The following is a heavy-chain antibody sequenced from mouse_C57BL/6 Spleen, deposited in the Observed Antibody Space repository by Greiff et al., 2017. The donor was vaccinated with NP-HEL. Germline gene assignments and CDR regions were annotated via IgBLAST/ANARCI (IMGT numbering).Heavy chain of an antibody. CDR1: GYTFTSYW. Sequence: QVHVKQPGTELVKPGASVKLSCKASGYTFTSYWMPWVKQRPGQGLEWIGNINPSDGGTNYNEKFKSKATLTVDKSSSTAYMQLSSLTSEDSAVYDCAREGIYYAMDDWGQGTSVTVAS. CDR2: INPSDGGT. J-gene: IGHJ4*01. CDR3: AREGIYYAMDD. V-gene: IGHV1-53*01.